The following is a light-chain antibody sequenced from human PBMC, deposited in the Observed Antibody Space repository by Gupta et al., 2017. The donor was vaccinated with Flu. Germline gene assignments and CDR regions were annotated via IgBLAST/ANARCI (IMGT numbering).Light chain of an antibody. Sequence: GERVRITCQGDNLRGYYARGYQQKPGQAPVLVSYGKNNRPSGIPERFSGSSSGNTATLTITGAQAEDEADYYCHVWDRSGSHEVFGTGTKVSVL. CDR1: NLRGYY. CDR2: GKN. V-gene: IGLV3-19*01. J-gene: IGLJ1*01. CDR3: HVWDRSGSHEV.